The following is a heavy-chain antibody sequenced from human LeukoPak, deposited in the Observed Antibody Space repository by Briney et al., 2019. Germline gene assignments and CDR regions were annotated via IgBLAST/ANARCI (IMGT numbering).Heavy chain of an antibody. J-gene: IGHJ3*02. CDR3: ARHSGHSSTNDAFDI. CDR2: IYYSGST. V-gene: IGHV4-59*01. CDR1: GGSLSSYY. D-gene: IGHD6-13*01. Sequence: SETLSLTCTVSGGSLSSYYWSWIRQPPGKELEWIGHIYYSGSTNYNPSLKSRVTISLDASKNQFSLKLSSVTAADTAVYYYARHSGHSSTNDAFDIWGQGTMVIVSS.